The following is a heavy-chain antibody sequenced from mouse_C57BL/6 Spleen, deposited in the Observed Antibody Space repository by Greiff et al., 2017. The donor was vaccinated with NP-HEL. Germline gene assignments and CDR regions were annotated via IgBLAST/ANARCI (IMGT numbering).Heavy chain of an antibody. CDR1: GYTFTSYW. CDR3: ARGADLSWYFDV. CDR2: IDPSDSYT. D-gene: IGHD2-3*01. Sequence: QVQLQQSGAELVMPGASVKLSCKASGYTFTSYWMHWVKQRPGQGLEWIGEIDPSDSYTNYNQKFKGKSTLTVDKSSSTAYMQLSSLTSEDSAVYYCARGADLSWYFDVGAQGPRSPSPQ. V-gene: IGHV1-69*01. J-gene: IGHJ1*03.